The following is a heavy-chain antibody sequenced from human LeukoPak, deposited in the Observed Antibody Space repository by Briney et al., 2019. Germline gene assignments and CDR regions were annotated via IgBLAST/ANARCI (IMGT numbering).Heavy chain of an antibody. D-gene: IGHD6-25*01. Sequence: SETLSLTCTVYGGSFTDYFWTWIRQSPGKGLEWIGEINDYTGDTNYNPSLNSRVSISLEKSKNQFSLELRSVTAADTAVYYCARGVRIPSGWFDPWGQGTLVTVSS. CDR2: INDYTGDT. CDR1: GGSFTDYF. CDR3: ARGVRIPSGWFDP. V-gene: IGHV4-34*01. J-gene: IGHJ5*02.